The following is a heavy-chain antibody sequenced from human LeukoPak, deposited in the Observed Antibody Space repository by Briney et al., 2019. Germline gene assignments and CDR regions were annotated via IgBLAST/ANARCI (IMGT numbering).Heavy chain of an antibody. Sequence: SETLSLTCTASGYSISSGYYWGWIRQPPGKGLEWIGSIYYSGSTYYNPSLKSRVTISVDTSKNQFSLKLSSVTAADTAVYYCARQVRDSSPGLYFDYWGQGTLVTVSS. CDR3: ARQVRDSSPGLYFDY. CDR1: GYSISSGYY. D-gene: IGHD3-22*01. V-gene: IGHV4-38-2*02. J-gene: IGHJ4*02. CDR2: IYYSGST.